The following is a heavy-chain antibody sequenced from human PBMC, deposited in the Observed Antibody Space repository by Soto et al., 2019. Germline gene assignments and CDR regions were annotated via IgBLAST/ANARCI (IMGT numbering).Heavy chain of an antibody. CDR1: GFTVSSNY. CDR2: IYSGGST. V-gene: IGHV3-66*01. CDR3: ARERGIAAAGVIDY. J-gene: IGHJ4*02. Sequence: EVQLVESGGGLVQPGGSLRLSCAASGFTVSSNYMSWVRQAPGKGLEWVSVIYSGGSTYYADSVKGRFTISRDNSKNTLYLHMNSLRAEDTAVYYCARERGIAAAGVIDYWGQGTLVTVSS. D-gene: IGHD6-13*01.